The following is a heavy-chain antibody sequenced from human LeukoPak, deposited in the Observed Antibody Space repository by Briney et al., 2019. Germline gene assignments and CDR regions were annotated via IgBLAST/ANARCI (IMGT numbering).Heavy chain of an antibody. V-gene: IGHV3-11*01. D-gene: IGHD3-22*01. CDR1: GFTFSDYS. J-gene: IGHJ4*02. CDR3: ARYLRLTTIVVGPLDY. Sequence: NTGGSLRLSCAVSGFTFSDYSMTWIRQAPGKGLEWVSYISSAARTTYYADSVKGRFTISRDNAKNSLYLQMNSLRAEDTAVYYCARYLRLTTIVVGPLDYWGQGTLVTVSS. CDR2: ISSAARTT.